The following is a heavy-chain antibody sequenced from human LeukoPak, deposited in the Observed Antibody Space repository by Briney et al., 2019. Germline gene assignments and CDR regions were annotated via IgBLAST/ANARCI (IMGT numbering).Heavy chain of an antibody. Sequence: ASVKVSCKASGYTFTGYYMHWVRQAPGQGLECMGWINPNSGGTNYAQKFQGWVTMTRDTSISTAYMELSRLRSDDTAVYYCARDASIAAAYGMDVWGQGTTVTVSS. CDR3: ARDASIAAAYGMDV. V-gene: IGHV1-2*04. J-gene: IGHJ6*02. D-gene: IGHD6-13*01. CDR1: GYTFTGYY. CDR2: INPNSGGT.